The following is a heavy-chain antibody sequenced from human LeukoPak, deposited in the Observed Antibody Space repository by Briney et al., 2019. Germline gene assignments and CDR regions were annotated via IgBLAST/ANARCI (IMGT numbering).Heavy chain of an antibody. CDR2: THNSGTT. D-gene: IGHD4-17*01. Sequence: SETLSLTCSVFGASTSSYFWSWIRQSPGKGLEWIGFTHNSGTTSSNPSLKSRVTISMDTSKNQISLKLSSVTAADTAVYYCARSKGGFGDYGSWFDPWGQGTLVTVSA. CDR3: ARSKGGFGDYGSWFDP. V-gene: IGHV4-59*13. CDR1: GASTSSYF. J-gene: IGHJ5*02.